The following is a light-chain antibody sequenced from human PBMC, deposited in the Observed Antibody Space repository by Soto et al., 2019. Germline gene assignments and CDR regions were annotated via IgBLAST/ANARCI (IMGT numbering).Light chain of an antibody. J-gene: IGKJ1*01. V-gene: IGKV3-20*01. CDR3: QQYGSSGT. CDR1: QSVNSR. Sequence: IRVKQSPGTLSLTQGERATLSFRASQSVNSRLAWYQHKPGQAPRLLISGASSRATGIPDRFSGSGSGTDFSLTISRLEPEDFAVYYRQQYGSSGTFGQGTKVHI. CDR2: GAS.